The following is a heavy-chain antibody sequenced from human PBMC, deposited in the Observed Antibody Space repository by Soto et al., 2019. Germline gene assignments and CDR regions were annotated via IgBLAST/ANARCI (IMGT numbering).Heavy chain of an antibody. CDR3: ARSLNWGGGYYFDY. CDR1: GFTFSSYS. D-gene: IGHD7-27*01. J-gene: IGHJ4*02. CDR2: ISSSSSYI. V-gene: IGHV3-21*01. Sequence: EVQLVESGGGLVKPGGSLRLSCAASGFTFSSYSMNWVRQAPGKGLEWVSSISSSSSYIYYADSVKGRFTISRDNAKNSLYLQMNSLRAEYTAVYYCARSLNWGGGYYFDYWGQGTLVTVSS.